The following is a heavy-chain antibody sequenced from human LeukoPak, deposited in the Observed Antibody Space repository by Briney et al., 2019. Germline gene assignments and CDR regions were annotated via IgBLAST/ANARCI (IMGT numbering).Heavy chain of an antibody. Sequence: GGSLRLSCAASGFTFDDYAMHWVRQAPGKGLEWVSLISWDGGSTYYADSVKGRFTISRDNSKNTLYLQMNSLRAEDTAVYYCARDREYSSPDALDPWGQGTLVTVSS. J-gene: IGHJ5*02. D-gene: IGHD6-6*01. V-gene: IGHV3-43D*03. CDR1: GFTFDDYA. CDR3: ARDREYSSPDALDP. CDR2: ISWDGGST.